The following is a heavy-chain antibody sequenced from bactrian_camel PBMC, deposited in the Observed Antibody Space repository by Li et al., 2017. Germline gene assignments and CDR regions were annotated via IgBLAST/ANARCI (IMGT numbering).Heavy chain of an antibody. CDR3: AASRWSCSTFGY. CDR2: INGGGSTT. Sequence: SGFAFTTYWLYWVRQAPGKGLEWVSSINGGGSTTYYVDSLKGRFTISRDNAKSTLYLQLNSLKTEDTAMYYCAASRWSCSTFGYWGQGTQVTVSS. V-gene: IGHV3S1*01. J-gene: IGHJ6*01. D-gene: IGHD6*01. CDR1: GFAFTTYW.